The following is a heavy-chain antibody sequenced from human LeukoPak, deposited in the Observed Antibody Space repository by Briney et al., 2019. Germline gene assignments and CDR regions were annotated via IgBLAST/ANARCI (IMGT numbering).Heavy chain of an antibody. J-gene: IGHJ6*02. Sequence: GGSLRLSCAASGFTFSSYSMNWVRQAPGKGLEWVSSISSSSSHIYYADSVKGRFTISRDNAKNSLYLQMNSLRAEDTAVYYCARGEIGGDYYYYYYGMDVWGQGTTVTASS. CDR3: ARGEIGGDYYYYYYGMDV. CDR2: ISSSSSHI. V-gene: IGHV3-21*01. CDR1: GFTFSSYS. D-gene: IGHD2-21*02.